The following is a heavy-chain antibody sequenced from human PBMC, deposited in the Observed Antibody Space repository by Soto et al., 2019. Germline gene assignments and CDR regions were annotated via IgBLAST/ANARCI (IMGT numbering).Heavy chain of an antibody. CDR2: IFYSGST. Sequence: SETLSLTCTVSVDSITSGDYYWSWVRQPPGKGLEWIGYIFYSGSTYYKASLKSRVTISLDTSKNQFSLKLSSVTAADTAVYYCARGRRGAGRPPGLRGGFDTWGQGTLVTVPS. D-gene: IGHD6-6*01. V-gene: IGHV4-30-4*01. CDR3: ARGRRGAGRPPGLRGGFDT. CDR1: VDSITSGDYY. J-gene: IGHJ5*02.